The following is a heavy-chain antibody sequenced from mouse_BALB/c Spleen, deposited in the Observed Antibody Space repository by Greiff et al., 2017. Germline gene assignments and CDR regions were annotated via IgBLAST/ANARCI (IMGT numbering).Heavy chain of an antibody. CDR2: IRNKANGYTT. CDR3: ARVRRPHYYAMDY. CDR1: GFTFTAYY. D-gene: IGHD1-2*01. Sequence: EVKLVESGGGLVQPGGSLSLSCATSGFTFTAYYMSWVRQPPGKALEWLGFIRNKANGYTTEYSASVKGRFTISRDTSQSILYLQMNTLRAEDSAKYYCARVRRPHYYAMDYWGQGTSVTVSS. J-gene: IGHJ4*01. V-gene: IGHV7-3*02.